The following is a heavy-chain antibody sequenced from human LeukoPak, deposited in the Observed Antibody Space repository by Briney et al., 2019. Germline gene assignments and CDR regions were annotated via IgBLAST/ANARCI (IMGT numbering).Heavy chain of an antibody. J-gene: IGHJ4*02. CDR3: AKAQNYDILTGYYYFDY. Sequence: GRSLRLSCAASGFTFSSYGMHWVRQAPGKGLEWVAVIWYDGSNKYYADSVKGRFTISRDNAKNSLYLQMNSLRAEDTALYYCAKAQNYDILTGYYYFDYWGQGTLVTVSS. CDR2: IWYDGSNK. D-gene: IGHD3-9*01. V-gene: IGHV3-33*03. CDR1: GFTFSSYG.